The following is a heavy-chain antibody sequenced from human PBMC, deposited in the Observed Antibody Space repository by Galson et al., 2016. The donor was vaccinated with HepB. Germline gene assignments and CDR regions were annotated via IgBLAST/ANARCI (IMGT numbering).Heavy chain of an antibody. CDR2: IIPMFGTP. J-gene: IGHJ5*02. V-gene: IGHV1-69*13. D-gene: IGHD1-26*01. Sequence: SVKVSCKASGGASRTTPITWVRQAPGQGLEWMGQIIPMFGTPEYAQRFQGRLTITADESISTVFLELSSLKSEDTAVYYCARMRVDHADGIYYVNWYDPWGQGTLVTVSS. CDR1: GGASRTTP. CDR3: ARMRVDHADGIYYVNWYDP.